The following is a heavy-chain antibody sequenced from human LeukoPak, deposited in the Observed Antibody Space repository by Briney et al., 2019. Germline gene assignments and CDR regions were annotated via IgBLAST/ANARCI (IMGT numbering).Heavy chain of an antibody. D-gene: IGHD5-18*01. Sequence: KPSETLSLTCTVSGGSISSYYWSWIRQPPGEGLEWIGYIYYSGSTNYNPSLKSRVTISVDTSKNQFSLKLSSVTPADTAVYYCARYTAMVAFHAHGFDIWGQGTMVTVSS. CDR2: IYYSGST. CDR1: GGSISSYY. CDR3: ARYTAMVAFHAHGFDI. V-gene: IGHV4-59*01. J-gene: IGHJ3*02.